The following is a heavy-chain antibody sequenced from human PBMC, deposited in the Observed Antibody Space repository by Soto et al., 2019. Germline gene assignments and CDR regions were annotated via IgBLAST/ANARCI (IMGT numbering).Heavy chain of an antibody. CDR1: GFIFSSYW. V-gene: IGHV3-74*01. D-gene: IGHD5-12*01. CDR3: ARGIRGHYGSDV. J-gene: IGHJ3*01. Sequence: EVQLVESGGDLVQPGGSLRLSCAASGFIFSSYWMHWVRQAQGKGLVWVSGVKSDGSTYYADSVKGRFTISRDNAKNTLYLQMNSLTVEDTAVYYCARGIRGHYGSDVWGQGTMVTVSS. CDR2: VKSDGST.